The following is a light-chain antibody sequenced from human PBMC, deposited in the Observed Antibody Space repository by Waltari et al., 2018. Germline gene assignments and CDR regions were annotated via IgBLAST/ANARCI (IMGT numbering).Light chain of an antibody. J-gene: IGLJ1*01. CDR1: SGDVGDHNF. Sequence: QSALTQPPSASGSPGQSVTISCTGTSGDVGDHNFVSWYQQHPGKAPQLIIYEVTERPSGVPVRCSGSKSGNTASLTVSGLQAEDEADYFGSSHAGSNNFVFGSGTKVSVL. CDR3: SSHAGSNNFV. CDR2: EVT. V-gene: IGLV2-8*01.